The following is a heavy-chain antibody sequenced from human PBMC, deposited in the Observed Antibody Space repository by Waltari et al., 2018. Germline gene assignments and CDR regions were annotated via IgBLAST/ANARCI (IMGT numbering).Heavy chain of an antibody. Sequence: EVQLVESGGGLIQPGGSLRLSCAASGFTVRRHYMSWVRQAPGKGLEWVSVIYSGGSTYYADSVKGRVTISRDNSKNTLYLQMNSLRAEDTAVYYCARVSSGRTYYYGMDVWGQGTTVTVSS. CDR3: ARVSSGRTYYYGMDV. D-gene: IGHD6-19*01. CDR1: GFTVRRHY. J-gene: IGHJ6*02. CDR2: IYSGGST. V-gene: IGHV3-53*01.